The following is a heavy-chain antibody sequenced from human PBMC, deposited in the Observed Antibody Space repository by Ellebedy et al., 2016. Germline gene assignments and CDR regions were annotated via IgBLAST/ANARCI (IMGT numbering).Heavy chain of an antibody. V-gene: IGHV3-11*06. Sequence: GGSLRLSCAAPGFTFNTAWMSWVRQAPGKGLEWVSYISSSSSYTNYADSVKGRFTISRDNAKNSLYLQMNSLRAEDTAVYYCARTMSGSHRARDAFDVWGQGTMVTVSS. D-gene: IGHD1-26*01. CDR2: ISSSSSYT. CDR3: ARTMSGSHRARDAFDV. J-gene: IGHJ3*01. CDR1: GFTFNTAW.